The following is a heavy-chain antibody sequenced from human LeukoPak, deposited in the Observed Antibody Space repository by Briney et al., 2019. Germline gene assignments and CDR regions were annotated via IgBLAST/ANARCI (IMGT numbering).Heavy chain of an antibody. V-gene: IGHV3-74*01. CDR2: IRSDGSST. CDR3: AGVLGVRDLAYFDY. Sequence: GGSLRLSCAASVFXFNTYWMHWVRQAPGKGLVWVLRIRSDGSSTSYADSVRGRFTISRDNAKNTLYLQMNSLRAEDTAVYYCAGVLGVRDLAYFDYWGHGTLVTVSS. D-gene: IGHD3-10*01. J-gene: IGHJ4*01. CDR1: VFXFNTYW.